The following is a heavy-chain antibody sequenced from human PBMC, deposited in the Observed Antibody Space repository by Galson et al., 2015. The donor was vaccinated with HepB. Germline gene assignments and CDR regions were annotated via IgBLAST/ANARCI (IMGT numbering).Heavy chain of an antibody. J-gene: IGHJ5*02. CDR2: INHFEST. V-gene: IGHV4-34*01. Sequence: LSLTCAVYGGSSSDYSWSWIRQPPGKGLEWIGEINHFESTKYNASFKSRVSISVDTSKNQFSLRLSSVTAADTATYYCARDTDSTDDLAYYWFDPWGQGTLVTVSS. CDR1: GGSSSDYS. D-gene: IGHD2-2*01. CDR3: ARDTDSTDDLAYYWFDP.